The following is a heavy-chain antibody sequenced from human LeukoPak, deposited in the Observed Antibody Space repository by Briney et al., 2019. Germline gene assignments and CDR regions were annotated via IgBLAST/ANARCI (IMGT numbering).Heavy chain of an antibody. CDR2: ISGYNGDT. CDR1: GYTFTSYG. CDR3: ARDFSPSCTNGICYTGKY. V-gene: IGHV1-18*01. Sequence: SVKVSCKASGYTFTSYGITWVRQAPGQGLEWMGWISGYNGDTNYAQKFQDRVPMTTATSTSTAYMELRSLRSDDTAVYFCARDFSPSCTNGICYTGKYWGQGTLVTVSS. J-gene: IGHJ4*02. D-gene: IGHD2-8*01.